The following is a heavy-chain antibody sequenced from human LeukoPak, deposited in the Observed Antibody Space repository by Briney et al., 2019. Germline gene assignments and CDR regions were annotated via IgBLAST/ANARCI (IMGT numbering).Heavy chain of an antibody. CDR2: ISACNGNT. CDR3: ARASSSWYDAFDI. V-gene: IGHV1-18*01. J-gene: IGHJ3*02. Sequence: GASVKVSCKASGYTFTSYGISWVRQAPGHGLEWMGWISACNGNTNYAQKLQGRVTMTTDTSTSTAYMELRSLRSDDTAVYYCARASSSWYDAFDIWGQGTMVTVSS. D-gene: IGHD6-13*01. CDR1: GYTFTSYG.